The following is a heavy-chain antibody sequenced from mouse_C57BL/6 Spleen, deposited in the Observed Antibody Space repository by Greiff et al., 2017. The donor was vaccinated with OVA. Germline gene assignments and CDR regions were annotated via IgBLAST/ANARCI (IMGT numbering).Heavy chain of an antibody. D-gene: IGHD2-2*01. J-gene: IGHJ1*03. CDR2: IDPSDSYT. Sequence: VQLQQPGAELVMPGASVKLSCKASGYTFTSYWMHWVKQRPGQGLEWIGEIDPSDSYTNYNQKFKGKSTLTVDKSSSTAYMQLSSLTSEDSAVYYCARWGLRNWYFDVWGTGTTVTVSS. CDR3: ARWGLRNWYFDV. V-gene: IGHV1-69*01. CDR1: GYTFTSYW.